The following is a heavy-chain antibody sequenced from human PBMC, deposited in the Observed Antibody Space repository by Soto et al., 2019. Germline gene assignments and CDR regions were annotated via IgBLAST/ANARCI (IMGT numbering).Heavy chain of an antibody. CDR1: GYSFTEFD. CDR2: VNPKSGNT. Sequence: QVQLVQSGAEVEKPGASVKVSCKASGYSFTEFDINWVRQATGHGPEWMGWVNPKSGNTGYAPKFQGRVSMSRDTSTNTVYMEVSSLRSEDTAVYYCARGLPCDSCYNFWGQGTLVTVSS. D-gene: IGHD3-10*01. J-gene: IGHJ4*02. V-gene: IGHV1-8*01. CDR3: ARGLPCDSCYNF.